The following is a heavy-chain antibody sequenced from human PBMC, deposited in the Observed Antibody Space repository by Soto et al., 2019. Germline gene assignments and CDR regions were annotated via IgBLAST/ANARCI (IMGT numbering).Heavy chain of an antibody. CDR3: ARCVLLWFGEPASYFHY. D-gene: IGHD3-10*01. CDR1: AYTFTGYA. Sequence: QVQLEQSGAEVKKPGASVKVTFKASAYTFTGYAMHWVRQAPGQRLEWRGWINAGNGKTKYSQKLQGRVTITRDTSASTDYRELSRLSSEDAAVYYCARCVLLWFGEPASYFHYWGQGNLVTVSS. V-gene: IGHV1-3*01. CDR2: INAGNGKT. J-gene: IGHJ4*02.